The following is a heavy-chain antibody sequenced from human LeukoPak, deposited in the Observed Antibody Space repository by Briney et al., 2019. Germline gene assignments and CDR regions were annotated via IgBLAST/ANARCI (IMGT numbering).Heavy chain of an antibody. CDR2: IRYDGRSE. CDR3: ARTRLGTSTSFYFDL. V-gene: IGHV3-30*02. Sequence: PGGSLRLSCAASAFIFSDYDMHWVRQAPGKGLEWVALIRYDGRSEYYSGYMQGRFTISRDNSKNNLFLNMNNLGPEDTAVYFCARTRLGTSTSFYFDLWGQGTLVTVSS. CDR1: AFIFSDYD. D-gene: IGHD1-26*01. J-gene: IGHJ4*02.